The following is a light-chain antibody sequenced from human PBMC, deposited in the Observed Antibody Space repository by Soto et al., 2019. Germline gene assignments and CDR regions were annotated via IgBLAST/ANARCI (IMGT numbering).Light chain of an antibody. CDR2: EVN. V-gene: IGLV2-8*01. Sequence: QSALTQPPSASGSPGQSVTIAYTGTSSDVGGYKYVSWYQQHPGKAPKLMIYEVNKRPSGVPDRFSGSKSGHTASLTVSGLQADDEADYFCSSYAGRNIVLFGGGTQLTVL. J-gene: IGLJ2*01. CDR1: SSDVGGYKY. CDR3: SSYAGRNIVL.